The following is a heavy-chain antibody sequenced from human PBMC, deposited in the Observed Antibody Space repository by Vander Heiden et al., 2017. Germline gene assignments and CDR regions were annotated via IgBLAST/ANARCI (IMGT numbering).Heavy chain of an antibody. V-gene: IGHV3-30*18. CDR3: AKGPFVYVYSSSWFDY. J-gene: IGHJ4*02. Sequence: QVQLVESGGGVVQPGRSLRLSCAASGFTLSSYGMHWVRQPPGKGLEWVAVIAYDGSYKYYADSVKGRFTISRDNSKNTLYLQMNSLRAEDSAVYYCAKGPFVYVYSSSWFDYWGQGTLVTVSS. D-gene: IGHD6-13*01. CDR1: GFTLSSYG. CDR2: IAYDGSYK.